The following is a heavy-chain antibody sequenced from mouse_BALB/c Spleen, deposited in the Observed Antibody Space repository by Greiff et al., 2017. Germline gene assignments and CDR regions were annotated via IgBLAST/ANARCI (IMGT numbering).Heavy chain of an antibody. CDR2: IDPSDSYT. V-gene: IGHV1-69*02. D-gene: IGHD1-2*01. Sequence: QVQLQQPGAELVKPGASVKLSCKASGYTFTSYWMHWVKQRPGQGLEWIGEIDPSDSYTNYNQKFKGKATLTVDKSSSTAYMQLSSLTSEDSAVYYCANYYGYAWFAYWGQGTLVTVSA. CDR1: GYTFTSYW. CDR3: ANYYGYAWFAY. J-gene: IGHJ3*01.